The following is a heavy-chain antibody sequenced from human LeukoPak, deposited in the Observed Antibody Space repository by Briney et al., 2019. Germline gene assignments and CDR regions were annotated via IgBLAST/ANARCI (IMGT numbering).Heavy chain of an antibody. CDR1: GGSFSGYY. J-gene: IGHJ4*02. CDR3: ARGENMLGP. CDR2: INHSGSI. D-gene: IGHD2/OR15-2a*01. Sequence: SETLSLTCAVYGGSFSGYYWSWIRQPPGKGLEWIGKINHSGSINYNPSLESRVTILVDTSKNQFSLKLSSVTAADTAVYYCARGENMLGPWGQGTLVTVSS. V-gene: IGHV4-34*01.